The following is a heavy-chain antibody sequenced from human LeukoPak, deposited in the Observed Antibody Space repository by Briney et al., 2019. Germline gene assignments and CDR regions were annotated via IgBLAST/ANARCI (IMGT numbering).Heavy chain of an antibody. CDR2: ISYDGSNK. CDR1: GFTFSSYG. V-gene: IGHV3-30*18. D-gene: IGHD6-19*01. J-gene: IGHJ4*02. Sequence: GGSLRLSCAASGFTFSSYGMHWVRQAPGKGLEWVAVISYDGSNKYYADSVKGRFTISRDNSKNTLYLQMNSLRAEDTAVYYCAKETAVAGSPRWLPDYWGQGTLVTVSS. CDR3: AKETAVAGSPRWLPDY.